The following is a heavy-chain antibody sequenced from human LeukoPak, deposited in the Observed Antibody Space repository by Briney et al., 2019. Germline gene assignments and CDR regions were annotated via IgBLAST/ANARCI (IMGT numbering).Heavy chain of an antibody. V-gene: IGHV3-30-3*01. D-gene: IGHD4-17*01. CDR3: ARDRTVTTDY. J-gene: IGHJ4*02. CDR1: GFTFSNYV. Sequence: PGGSLRLSCAASGFTFSNYVLHWVRQAPGKGLEWVAVISNDGSNQYYADSVKGRFIISRDNSKNTLYLQMNSLRAEDTAVYYCARDRTVTTDYWGQGTLVTVSS. CDR2: ISNDGSNQ.